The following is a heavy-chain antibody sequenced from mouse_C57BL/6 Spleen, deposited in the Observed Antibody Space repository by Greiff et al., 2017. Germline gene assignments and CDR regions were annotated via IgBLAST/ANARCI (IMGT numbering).Heavy chain of an antibody. CDR1: GFTFSDYG. V-gene: IGHV5-17*01. Sequence: EVKLMESGGGLVKPGGSLKLSCAASGFTFSDYGMHWVRQAPEKGLEWVAYISSGSGTIYYADTVKDRFTISRDNAEITLFLQMTSLCSEDTAMYYCARPTGRAMDYWGQGTSVTVSS. CDR3: ARPTGRAMDY. J-gene: IGHJ4*01. CDR2: ISSGSGTI. D-gene: IGHD4-1*02.